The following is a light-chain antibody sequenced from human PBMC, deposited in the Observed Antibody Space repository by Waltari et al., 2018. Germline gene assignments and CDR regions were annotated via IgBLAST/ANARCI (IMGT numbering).Light chain of an antibody. Sequence: EIVLTQSPATLSLSPGERATLSCRASQSLNNYVAWYQQKPGQAPRLLIFDSSNRPPGIPARFSGSGSGTDFTLTVSGLEPEDFAVYYCQRRSNWPSYAFVPGTKLEIK. CDR1: QSLNNY. V-gene: IGKV3-11*01. J-gene: IGKJ2*01. CDR3: QRRSNWPSYA. CDR2: DSS.